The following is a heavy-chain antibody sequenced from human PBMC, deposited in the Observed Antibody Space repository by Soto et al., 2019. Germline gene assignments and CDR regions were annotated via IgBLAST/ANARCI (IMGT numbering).Heavy chain of an antibody. D-gene: IGHD2-21*02. CDR1: GFTFSDYA. V-gene: IGHV3-23*01. CDR2: ISGSGSST. CDR3: AKGGVTRSYYYAMDV. Sequence: EVQLLESEGVLVQPGRSLRLSCAASGFTFSDYAMTWVRQAPGKGLEWVSAISGSGSSTYYAESVKGRFTISRDNLKNTVDLQMNSLSAEDTAVYYCAKGGVTRSYYYAMDVWGQGTTVTVSS. J-gene: IGHJ6*02.